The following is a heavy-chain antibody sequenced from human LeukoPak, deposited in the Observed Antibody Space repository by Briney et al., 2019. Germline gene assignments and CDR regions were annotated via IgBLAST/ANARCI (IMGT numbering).Heavy chain of an antibody. CDR2: VYYGGST. J-gene: IGHJ4*02. Sequence: SETLSLTCTVSGGSISSSSYYWGWIRQPPGEGLEWIGSVYYGGSTYYNSSLKSRVTISVDASKNQFSLRLSSATAADTAVYYCARGGALWTVMNWGQGTLVTVSS. V-gene: IGHV4-39*07. CDR3: ARGGALWTVMN. CDR1: GGSISSSSYY. D-gene: IGHD3/OR15-3a*01.